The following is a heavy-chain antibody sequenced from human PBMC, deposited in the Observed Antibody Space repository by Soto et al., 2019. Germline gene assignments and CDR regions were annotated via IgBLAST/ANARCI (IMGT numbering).Heavy chain of an antibody. D-gene: IGHD1-26*01. CDR2: ISPIFGTA. Sequence: SVKVSCKASGGTFSSYAISWVRQAPGQGLEWMGGISPIFGTANYAQKFQGRVTITADESTSTAYMELSSLRSEDTAVYYCASQGQSGSYTTLYYGMDVWGQGTTVTVSS. CDR3: ASQGQSGSYTTLYYGMDV. CDR1: GGTFSSYA. J-gene: IGHJ6*02. V-gene: IGHV1-69*13.